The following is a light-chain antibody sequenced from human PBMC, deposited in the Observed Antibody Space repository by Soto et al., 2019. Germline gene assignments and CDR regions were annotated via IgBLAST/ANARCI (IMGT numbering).Light chain of an antibody. V-gene: IGKV3-11*01. J-gene: IGKJ4*01. CDR1: QSVSSN. CDR3: QQHANWPLT. Sequence: IVMTQSPSTLAGSRGCVATFSCRASQSVSSNLAWYQQKPGQAPGLLIYEASTRATGIPARFSGSGSGTDFTLTISSLEPEDFAVYYCQQHANWPLTFGGGTKV. CDR2: EAS.